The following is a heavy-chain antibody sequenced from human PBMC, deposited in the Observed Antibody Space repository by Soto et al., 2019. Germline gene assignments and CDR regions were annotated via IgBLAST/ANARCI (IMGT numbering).Heavy chain of an antibody. CDR1: GFTFSTYW. V-gene: IGHV3-7*01. D-gene: IGHD3-10*01. CDR3: ARDETYYYGSGPV. CDR2: IKQDGSGK. Sequence: GSLRLSCAASGFTFSTYWMSWVRQAPGKGLEWVANIKQDGSGKYYVDSVKGRFTISRDNAKNSLYLQMNSLRAEDTAVYYCARDETYYYGSGPVGGQGTLVTVSS. J-gene: IGHJ4*02.